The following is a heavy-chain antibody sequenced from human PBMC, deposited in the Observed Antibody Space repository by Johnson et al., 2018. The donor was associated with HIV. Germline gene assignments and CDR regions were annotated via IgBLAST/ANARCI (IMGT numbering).Heavy chain of an antibody. CDR2: ISYDGSNK. D-gene: IGHD2-15*01. CDR3: AKNGGVGGGSSNGAFDI. J-gene: IGHJ3*02. V-gene: IGHV3-30*18. Sequence: QVQLVESGGGVVQPGRSLRLSCAASGFTFSSYGMHWVRQAPGKGLEWVAVISYDGSNKYYADSVKGRFTISRDNSKTTLYLQMNSLRAEDTAVYYCAKNGGVGGGSSNGAFDIWGQGTMVTVSS. CDR1: GFTFSSYG.